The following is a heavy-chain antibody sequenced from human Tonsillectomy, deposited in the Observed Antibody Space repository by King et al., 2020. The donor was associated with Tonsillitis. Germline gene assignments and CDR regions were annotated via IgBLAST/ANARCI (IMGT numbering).Heavy chain of an antibody. D-gene: IGHD6-13*01. CDR1: GGTFSSYA. Sequence: QLVQSGAEVKKPGSSVKVSCKASGGTFSSYAISWVRQAPGQGLEWMGGIIPIFGTANYAQKFQGRVTITADKSTSTAYMELSSLRSEDTAVYYCARTPPASSSWELFYFDYWGQGTLVTVSS. CDR2: IIPIFGTA. CDR3: ARTPPASSSWELFYFDY. J-gene: IGHJ4*02. V-gene: IGHV1-69*06.